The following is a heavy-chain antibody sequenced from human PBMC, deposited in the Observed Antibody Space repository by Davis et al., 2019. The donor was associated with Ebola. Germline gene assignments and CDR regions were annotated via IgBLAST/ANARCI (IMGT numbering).Heavy chain of an antibody. CDR1: GFTFSSYA. V-gene: IGHV3-23*01. J-gene: IGHJ6*02. D-gene: IGHD3-9*01. CDR3: ARDSPPYCDILIGGGMDV. Sequence: GESLKISCAASGFTFSSYAMSWVRQAPGKGLEWVSAISGSGGSTYYADSVKGRFTISRDNSKNTLYLQMNSLRAEDTAAYYCARDSPPYCDILIGGGMDVWGQGTTVTVSS. CDR2: ISGSGGST.